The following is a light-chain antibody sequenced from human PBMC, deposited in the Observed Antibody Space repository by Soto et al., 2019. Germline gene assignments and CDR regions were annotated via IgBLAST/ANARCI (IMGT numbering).Light chain of an antibody. CDR1: QTLSSS. CDR2: EAS. Sequence: EIVLSQSPSTLSLSPGERATLSCRASQTLSSSLAWYQQKPGPARRLLISEASTRATAIPARFSCSGSGTEFNLTLNTLKLEAFAFYNCQQYYQWPSHTFGQGTKVDIK. CDR3: QQYYQWPSHT. V-gene: IGKV3-11*01. J-gene: IGKJ2*01.